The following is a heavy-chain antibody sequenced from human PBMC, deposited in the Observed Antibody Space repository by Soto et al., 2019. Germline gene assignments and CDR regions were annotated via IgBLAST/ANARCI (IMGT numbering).Heavy chain of an antibody. J-gene: IGHJ6*02. V-gene: IGHV1-3*01. Sequence: QVQLVQSGAEVKKPGASVKVSRKASGYTFTSYAMHWVRQAPGQRLEWMGWINAGNGNTKYSQKFQGRVTITRDTSASTAYMELSSLRSEDTAVYYCAREEDYGDYEYYYGMDVWGQGTTVTVSS. D-gene: IGHD4-17*01. CDR2: INAGNGNT. CDR1: GYTFTSYA. CDR3: AREEDYGDYEYYYGMDV.